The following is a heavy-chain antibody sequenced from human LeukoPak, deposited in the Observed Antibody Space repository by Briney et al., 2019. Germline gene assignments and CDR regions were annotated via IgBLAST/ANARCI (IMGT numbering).Heavy chain of an antibody. J-gene: IGHJ6*02. D-gene: IGHD3-10*01. CDR2: INADGSSA. CDR3: ARDYGRSRDYGMDV. V-gene: IGHV3-74*01. Sequence: GGSLRLSCAASGFTLSNYWMHWVRQAPGKGLVWVSRINADGSSATYADSVKGRFTISRDNAKNTLYLQMNSLRAEDTAMYYCARDYGRSRDYGMDVWGQGTTVTVSS. CDR1: GFTLSNYW.